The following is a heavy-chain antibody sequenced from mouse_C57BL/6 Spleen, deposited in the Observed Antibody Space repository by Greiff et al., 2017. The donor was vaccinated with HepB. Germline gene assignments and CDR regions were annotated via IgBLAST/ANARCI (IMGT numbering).Heavy chain of an antibody. J-gene: IGHJ2*01. D-gene: IGHD2-3*01. V-gene: IGHV1-82*01. CDR1: GYAFSSSW. CDR3: ARAPIYDGYYGFDY. CDR2: IYPGDGDT. Sequence: LVESGPELVKPGASVKISCKASGYAFSSSWMNWVKQRPGKGLEWIGRIYPGDGDTNYNGKFKGKATLTADKSSSTAYMQLSSLTSEDSAVYFCARAPIYDGYYGFDYWGQGTTLTVSS.